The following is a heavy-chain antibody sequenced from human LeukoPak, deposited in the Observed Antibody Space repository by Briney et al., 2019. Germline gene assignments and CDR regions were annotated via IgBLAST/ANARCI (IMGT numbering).Heavy chain of an antibody. CDR3: VRVEYSGSWLPFDY. J-gene: IGHJ4*02. V-gene: IGHV3-21*01. CDR2: IDSSSSYI. D-gene: IGHD6-13*01. CDR1: GFTFSSCT. Sequence: PGGSLRLSCAASGFTFSSCTMNWVRQAPGKGLEWVSCIDSSSSYIYYADSVKGRFTVSRDNAKNSLYLQMNSLRAEDTAVYYCVRVEYSGSWLPFDYWGQGTLVTVSS.